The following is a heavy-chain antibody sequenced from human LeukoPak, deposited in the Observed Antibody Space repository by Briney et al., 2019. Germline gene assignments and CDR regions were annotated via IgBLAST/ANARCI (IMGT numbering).Heavy chain of an antibody. J-gene: IGHJ4*02. CDR2: IKPDGSEK. CDR3: ARITMVRRARKDDY. Sequence: PGGSLRLSCAASGFTFSSYWMSWVRQAPGKGLEWVANIKPDGSEKYYVDSVKGRFTISRDNAKNSLYLQMNSLRVEDTAMYYCARITMVRRARKDDYWGQGTLVTVSS. D-gene: IGHD3-10*01. V-gene: IGHV3-7*01. CDR1: GFTFSSYW.